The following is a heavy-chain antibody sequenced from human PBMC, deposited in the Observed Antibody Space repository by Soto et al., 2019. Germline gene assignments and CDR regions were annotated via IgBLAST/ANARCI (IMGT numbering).Heavy chain of an antibody. CDR3: ARDQSAMVANDAFDI. J-gene: IGHJ3*02. CDR2: IWYDGSNK. D-gene: IGHD5-18*01. V-gene: IGHV3-33*01. CDR1: GFTFSSYG. Sequence: GGSLRLSCAASGFTFSSYGMHWVRQAPGKGLEWVAVIWYDGSNKYYADSVKGRFTISRDNSKNTLYLQMNGLRAEDTAVYYCARDQSAMVANDAFDIWGQGTMVTVSS.